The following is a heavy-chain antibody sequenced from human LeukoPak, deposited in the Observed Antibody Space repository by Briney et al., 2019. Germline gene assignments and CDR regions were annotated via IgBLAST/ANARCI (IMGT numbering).Heavy chain of an antibody. CDR1: GGSISSYY. CDR2: TYYSGST. J-gene: IGHJ5*02. Sequence: SETLSLTCTVSGGSISSYYWSWIRQPPGKGLEWIGYTYYSGSTNYNPSLKSRVTISVDTSKNQFSLKLSSVTAADTAVYYCARGRLSRLILYCSSTSCSNWFDPWGQGTLVTVSS. D-gene: IGHD2-2*01. CDR3: ARGRLSRLILYCSSTSCSNWFDP. V-gene: IGHV4-59*01.